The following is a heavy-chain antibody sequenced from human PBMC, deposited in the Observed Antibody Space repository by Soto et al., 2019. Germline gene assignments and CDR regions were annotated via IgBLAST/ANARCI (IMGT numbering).Heavy chain of an antibody. J-gene: IGHJ3*02. CDR1: GGTFSSYA. V-gene: IGHV1-69*06. Sequence: SVKVSCKASGGTFSSYAISWVRQAPGQGLEWMGGIIPIFGTANYAQKFQGRVTITADKSTSTAYMELSSLRSEDTAVYYCASSSSSSRISAFDIWGQGTMVTVSS. CDR3: ASSSSSSRISAFDI. D-gene: IGHD6-6*01. CDR2: IIPIFGTA.